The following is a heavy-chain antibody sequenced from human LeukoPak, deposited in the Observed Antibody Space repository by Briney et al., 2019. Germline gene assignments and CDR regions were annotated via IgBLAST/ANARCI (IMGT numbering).Heavy chain of an antibody. V-gene: IGHV3-11*01. D-gene: IGHD3/OR15-3a*01. Sequence: PGGSLRLSCAASGFNFGDDFMTWIRQAPGKGLEWISFISHSGMTISYAESVRGRFPISRDNAKNSLFLQMTNLGAEDTALYYCARGRTGHQSYYYYYMDVWGKGTPVIVSS. CDR2: ISHSGMTI. J-gene: IGHJ6*03. CDR3: ARGRTGHQSYYYYYMDV. CDR1: GFNFGDDF.